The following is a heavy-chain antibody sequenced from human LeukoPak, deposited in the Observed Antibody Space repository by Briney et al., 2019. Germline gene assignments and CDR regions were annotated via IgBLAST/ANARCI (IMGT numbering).Heavy chain of an antibody. V-gene: IGHV3-15*01. CDR1: GFTFSNAW. CDR3: TTDIVVVPAAPNAFDI. Sequence: GGSLRLSCAASGFTFSNAWMSWVRQAPGKGLEWVGRIKSKTDGGTTDYAAPVKGRFTISRDDSKNTLYLQMNSLRTEDTAVYYCTTDIVVVPAAPNAFDIWGQGTMVTVSS. CDR2: IKSKTDGGTT. D-gene: IGHD2-2*01. J-gene: IGHJ3*02.